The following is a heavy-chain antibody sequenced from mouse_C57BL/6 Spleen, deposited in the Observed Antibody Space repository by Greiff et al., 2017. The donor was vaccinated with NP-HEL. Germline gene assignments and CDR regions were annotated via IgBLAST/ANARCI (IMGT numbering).Heavy chain of an antibody. Sequence: VKLMESGPGLVAPSQSLSITCTVSGFSLTSYGVHWVRQPPGKGLEWLVVIWSDGSTTYNSALKSRLSTSKDNSKSQVFLKMNRLQTDDTAMYYCARHERAKDAMDYWGQGTSVTVSS. D-gene: IGHD6-1*02. CDR3: ARHERAKDAMDY. CDR1: GFSLTSYG. CDR2: IWSDGST. J-gene: IGHJ4*01. V-gene: IGHV2-6-1*01.